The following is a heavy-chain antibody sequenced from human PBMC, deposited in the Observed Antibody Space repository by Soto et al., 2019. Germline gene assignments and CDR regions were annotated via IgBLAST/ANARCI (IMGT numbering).Heavy chain of an antibody. CDR1: EFTFSSYS. V-gene: IGHV3-21*01. CDR2: ISSSSSYI. CDR3: ARPGSGSYPSYYYGMDV. D-gene: IGHD3-10*01. Sequence: GGSLRLSCAASEFTFSSYSMNWVRQAPGKXLEWVSSISSSSSYIYYADSVKGRFTISRDNAKNSLYLQMNSLRAEDTAVYYCARPGSGSYPSYYYGMDVWGQGTTVTVSS. J-gene: IGHJ6*02.